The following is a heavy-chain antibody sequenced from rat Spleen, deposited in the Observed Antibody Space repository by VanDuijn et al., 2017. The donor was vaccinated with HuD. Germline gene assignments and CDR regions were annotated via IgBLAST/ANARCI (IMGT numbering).Heavy chain of an antibody. D-gene: IGHD2-7*01. CDR3: ATDLGSGVMDA. Sequence: EVQLVESDGGLVQPGRSLKLSCAASGFTFSDYYMAWVRQAPKKGLEWVASISYEGSSTYYGDSVKGRFTISRDNAKRTLYLQMDSLRSEDTATYYCATDLGSGVMDAWGQGASVTVSS. CDR2: ISYEGSST. J-gene: IGHJ4*01. CDR1: GFTFSDYY. V-gene: IGHV5-22*01.